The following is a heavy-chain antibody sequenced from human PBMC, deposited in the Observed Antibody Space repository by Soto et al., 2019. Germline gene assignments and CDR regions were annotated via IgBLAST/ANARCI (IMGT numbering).Heavy chain of an antibody. D-gene: IGHD6-6*01. CDR3: ARVNLGARAIDY. J-gene: IGHJ4*02. V-gene: IGHV4-31*03. CDR2: IYYSGST. CDR1: GGSISSGGYY. Sequence: PSETLSLTCTVSGGSISSGGYYWSWIRQHPGKGLEWIGYIYYSGSTYYNPSLKSRVTIPVDTSKNQFSLKLSSVTAADTAVYYCARVNLGARAIDYWGQGTLVTVSS.